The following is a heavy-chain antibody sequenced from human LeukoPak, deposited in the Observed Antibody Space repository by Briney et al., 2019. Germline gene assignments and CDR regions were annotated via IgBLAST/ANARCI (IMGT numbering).Heavy chain of an antibody. D-gene: IGHD4-11*01. J-gene: IGHJ4*02. CDR1: GFTFSSYS. CDR3: ARGSRDDYSNPPFDY. V-gene: IGHV3-21*01. Sequence: PGGSLRLSCIASGFTFSSYSINWVRQAPGKGLEWVSSISSSSSYIYYADSVKGRFTISRDNAKNALYLQMNSLRAEDTAVYYCARGSRDDYSNPPFDYWGQGTLVTASS. CDR2: ISSSSSYI.